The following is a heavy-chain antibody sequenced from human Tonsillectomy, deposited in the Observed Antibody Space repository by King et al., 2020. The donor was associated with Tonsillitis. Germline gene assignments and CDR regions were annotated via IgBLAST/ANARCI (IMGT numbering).Heavy chain of an antibody. Sequence: VQLQQWGAGLFEPSETLSLTCAVYGGSFRVYYWSGIRQPPGKGLELIGEINHSGSNNYNPSLKSRVTLAVDTSKNQFTLKLSSVTAADTAVYYCARVGMIVVVFDALDIWGQGTMVTVSS. CDR2: INHSGSN. J-gene: IGHJ3*02. V-gene: IGHV4-34*01. D-gene: IGHD3-22*01. CDR3: ARVGMIVVVFDALDI. CDR1: GGSFRVYY.